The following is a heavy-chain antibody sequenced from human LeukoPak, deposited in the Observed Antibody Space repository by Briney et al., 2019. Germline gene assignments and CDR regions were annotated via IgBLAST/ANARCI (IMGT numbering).Heavy chain of an antibody. J-gene: IGHJ4*02. CDR3: ARGYKYYYDSSGYYSTPGFYFDY. CDR2: IYYSGST. D-gene: IGHD3-22*01. Sequence: PGGSLRLSCAASGFTFDDYAMHWVRQPPGKGLEWIGYIYYSGSTNYNPSLKSRVTISVDTSKNQFSLKLSSVTAADTAVYYCARGYKYYYDSSGYYSTPGFYFDYWGQGTLVTVSS. V-gene: IGHV4-59*01. CDR1: GFTFDDYA.